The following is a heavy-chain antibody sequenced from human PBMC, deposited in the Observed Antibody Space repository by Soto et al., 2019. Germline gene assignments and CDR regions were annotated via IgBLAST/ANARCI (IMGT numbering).Heavy chain of an antibody. CDR3: AREYSSGWYYFDY. CDR2: IYYSGST. D-gene: IGHD6-19*01. J-gene: IGHJ4*02. CDR1: GGSISSYY. Sequence: QVQLQESGPGLVKPSETLSFTCTVSGGSISSYYWSWIRQPPGKGLEWVGYIYYSGSTNYNPSLKSRVTISVDTSKNQFSLKLSSVTAADTAVYYCAREYSSGWYYFDYWGQGTLVTVSS. V-gene: IGHV4-59*01.